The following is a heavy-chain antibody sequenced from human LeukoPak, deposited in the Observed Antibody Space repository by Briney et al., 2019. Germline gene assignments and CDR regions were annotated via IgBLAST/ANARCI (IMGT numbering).Heavy chain of an antibody. V-gene: IGHV4-34*01. Sequence: SETLSLTCAVYGGSFSGYYWSWIRQPPGKGLEWIGEINHSGSTNYNPSLKSRVTISVDTSKSQFSLKLSSVTAADTAVYYCARGRGYDYVWGSYRYHYYGMDVWGQGTTVTVSS. CDR1: GGSFSGYY. CDR2: INHSGST. D-gene: IGHD3-16*02. J-gene: IGHJ6*02. CDR3: ARGRGYDYVWGSYRYHYYGMDV.